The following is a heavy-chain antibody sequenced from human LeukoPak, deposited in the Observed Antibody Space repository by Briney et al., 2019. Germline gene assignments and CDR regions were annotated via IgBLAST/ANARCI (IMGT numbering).Heavy chain of an antibody. V-gene: IGHV1-2*02. CDR2: INPNSGGT. Sequence: ASVKVSCKASGYTFTGYYMHWVRQAPGQGLEWMGWINPNSGGTNYAQKFQGRVTMTRDTSISTAYMELSRLRSDDTAMYYCARDSSGSYEYYFDYWGQGTLVTVSS. J-gene: IGHJ4*02. CDR3: ARDSSGSYEYYFDY. D-gene: IGHD1-26*01. CDR1: GYTFTGYY.